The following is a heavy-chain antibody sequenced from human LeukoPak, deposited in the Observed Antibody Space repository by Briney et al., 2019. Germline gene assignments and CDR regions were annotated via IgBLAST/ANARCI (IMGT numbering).Heavy chain of an antibody. CDR3: ARVLSGCETTRCELDY. CDR2: ISSSSTYI. CDR1: GFAFSTYS. D-gene: IGHD1-26*01. Sequence: PGGSLRLSCAASGFAFSTYSMNWVRQAPGRGLEWVSSISSSSTYIYYADSMKGRVTISRDNAKNSLYLQMNSLRAEDTAVYYCARVLSGCETTRCELDYWGQGTLVTVFS. V-gene: IGHV3-21*01. J-gene: IGHJ4*02.